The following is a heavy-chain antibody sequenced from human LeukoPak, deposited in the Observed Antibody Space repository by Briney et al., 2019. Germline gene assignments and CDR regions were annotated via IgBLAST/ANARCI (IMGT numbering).Heavy chain of an antibody. D-gene: IGHD2-21*01. CDR2: IYSGGST. Sequence: GGSLRLSCAASGFTVSSNYMSWVRQAPGKGLEWVSVIYSGGSTYYADSVKGRFTISRDNAKNSLYLQMDSLRVDDTAVYYCAREDLNCGGDCFSYWGQGTLVTVSS. V-gene: IGHV3-66*01. CDR3: AREDLNCGGDCFSY. J-gene: IGHJ4*02. CDR1: GFTVSSNY.